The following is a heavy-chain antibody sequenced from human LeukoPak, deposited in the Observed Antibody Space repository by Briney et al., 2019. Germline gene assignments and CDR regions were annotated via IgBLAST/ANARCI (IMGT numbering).Heavy chain of an antibody. CDR2: INPNSGGT. V-gene: IGHV1-2*04. CDR3: ARTYYYDSSGYSHDAFDI. D-gene: IGHD3-22*01. Sequence: GASVKVSCKASGYTFTGYYMHWVRQAPGQGLEWMGWINPNSGGTNYAQKFQGWVTMTRDTSISTAYMELSRLRSDDTAVYYCARTYYYDSSGYSHDAFDIRGQGTMVTVSS. J-gene: IGHJ3*02. CDR1: GYTFTGYY.